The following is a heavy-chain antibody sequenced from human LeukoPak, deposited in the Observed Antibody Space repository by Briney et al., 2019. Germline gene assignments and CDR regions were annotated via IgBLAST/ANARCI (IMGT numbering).Heavy chain of an antibody. J-gene: IGHJ6*03. CDR1: GLTFNDYA. V-gene: IGHV3-9*03. D-gene: IGHD3-10*01. Sequence: GGSLRLSCAACGLTFNDYAMNWVRQAPGKGLEWVSGISWNSGSIGYADSVKGRFTISRDKAKNSLYLQMNSLRAEDMSLYSCAEGVRVTYYYFMDVWGKGTTVTVSS. CDR3: AEGVRVTYYYFMDV. CDR2: ISWNSGSI.